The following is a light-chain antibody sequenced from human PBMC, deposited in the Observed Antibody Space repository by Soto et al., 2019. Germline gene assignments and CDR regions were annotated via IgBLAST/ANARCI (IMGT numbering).Light chain of an antibody. Sequence: EIVMTQSPATLSVSPGERATLSCRASQSVTTNLAWYQQKPGQAPTLLIYGASTRATGIPARFSGSGSGTEFTLTISSLQSDDLAVYYCQQYTNWPPWTFGQGTRVDFK. CDR2: GAS. J-gene: IGKJ1*01. CDR1: QSVTTN. V-gene: IGKV3-15*01. CDR3: QQYTNWPPWT.